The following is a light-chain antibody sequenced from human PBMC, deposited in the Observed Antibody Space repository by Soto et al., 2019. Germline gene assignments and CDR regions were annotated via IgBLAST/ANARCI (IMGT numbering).Light chain of an antibody. V-gene: IGKV3-20*01. CDR1: QSVSSSN. J-gene: IGKJ2*01. CDR3: QQYGSSPNT. CDR2: GTS. Sequence: DIVLTQSPGTLSLSPGERATLSCRASQSVSSSNLAWYQQNPGQAPWLLISGTSSRATGVPDRFSGSGSGTDFTLTISSLEPEDFAVYYCQQYGSSPNTFGQGTKLEIK.